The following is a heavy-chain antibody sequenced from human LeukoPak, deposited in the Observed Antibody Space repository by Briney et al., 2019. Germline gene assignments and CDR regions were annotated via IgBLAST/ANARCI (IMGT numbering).Heavy chain of an antibody. CDR1: GFTLSGSH. CDR2: VRRNYET. V-gene: IGHV3-73*01. J-gene: IGHJ4*02. Sequence: RGSLKLSCAASGFTLSGSHMHCVRQAPGKGLEWVGHVRRNYETAYGASVKGRFTISRDDSESTAYLHMNNLKTEDTAIYFCARQTNSCHDYWGQGTLVTVSS. D-gene: IGHD2-2*01. CDR3: ARQTNSCHDY.